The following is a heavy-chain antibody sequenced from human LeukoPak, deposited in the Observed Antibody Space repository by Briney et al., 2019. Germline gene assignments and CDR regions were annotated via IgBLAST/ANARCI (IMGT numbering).Heavy chain of an antibody. CDR1: GFTFSSYS. CDR3: AKAGYYSSSWYAY. J-gene: IGHJ4*02. CDR2: ISSSSSTI. D-gene: IGHD6-13*01. V-gene: IGHV3-48*01. Sequence: SGGSLRLSCAASGFTFSSYSMNWVRQAPGKGLEWVSYISSSSSTIYYADSVKGRFTISRDNSKNRLYLQMNSLRAEDTAVYYCAKAGYYSSSWYAYWGQGTLVTVSS.